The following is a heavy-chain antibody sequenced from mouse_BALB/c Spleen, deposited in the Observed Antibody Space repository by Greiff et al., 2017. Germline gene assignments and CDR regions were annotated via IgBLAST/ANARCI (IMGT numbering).Heavy chain of an antibody. CDR3: AGDYYGSSPWFAY. V-gene: IGHV5-17*02. CDR2: ISSGSSTI. Sequence: EVNLVESGGGLVQPGGSRKLSCAASGFTFSSFGMHWVRQAPEKGLEWVAYISSGSSTIYYADTVKGRFTISRDNPKNTLFLQMTSLRSEDTAMYYCAGDYYGSSPWFAYWGQGTLVTVSA. J-gene: IGHJ3*01. CDR1: GFTFSSFG. D-gene: IGHD1-1*01.